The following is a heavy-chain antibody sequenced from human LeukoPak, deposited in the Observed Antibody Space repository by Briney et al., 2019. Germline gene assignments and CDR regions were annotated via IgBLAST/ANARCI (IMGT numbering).Heavy chain of an antibody. Sequence: SQTLSLTCAISGDSVSSNSAAWNWIRQSPSRGLEWLGRTYYRSKWYNDYAVSVKSRITTNPDTSKNQFSLQLNSVTPEDTAVYYCARYYYGSGSSQNWFDPWGQGTLVTVSS. CDR2: TYYRSKWYN. J-gene: IGHJ5*02. V-gene: IGHV6-1*01. CDR1: GDSVSSNSAA. D-gene: IGHD3-10*01. CDR3: ARYYYGSGSSQNWFDP.